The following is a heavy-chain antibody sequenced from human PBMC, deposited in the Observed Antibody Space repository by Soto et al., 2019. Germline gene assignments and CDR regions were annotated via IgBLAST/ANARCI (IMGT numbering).Heavy chain of an antibody. J-gene: IGHJ6*02. Sequence: ASVKVSCKASGYSFTDYHIHWVRQAPGQGLEWLGRINPKSGGTSTAQKFQGWVTMTTDTSISTASMELTRLTSDDTAIYYCARGDSTDCSNGVCSFFYNHDMDVWGQGTAVTVSS. CDR1: GYSFTDYH. V-gene: IGHV1-2*04. CDR3: ARGDSTDCSNGVCSFFYNHDMDV. D-gene: IGHD2-8*01. CDR2: INPKSGGT.